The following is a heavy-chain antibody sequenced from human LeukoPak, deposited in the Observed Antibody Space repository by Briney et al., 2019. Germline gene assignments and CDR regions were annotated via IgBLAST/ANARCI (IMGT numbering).Heavy chain of an antibody. CDR3: ARGFSSGWYRIDY. Sequence: PSETLSLTCTVSGGSISSGDYYWSWIRQPPGKGLEWIGYIYYSGSTYYNPSLKGRVTISVDTSKNQFSLKLSSVTAADTAVYYCARGFSSGWYRIDYWGQGTLVTVSS. CDR1: GGSISSGDYY. J-gene: IGHJ4*02. V-gene: IGHV4-30-4*01. D-gene: IGHD6-19*01. CDR2: IYYSGST.